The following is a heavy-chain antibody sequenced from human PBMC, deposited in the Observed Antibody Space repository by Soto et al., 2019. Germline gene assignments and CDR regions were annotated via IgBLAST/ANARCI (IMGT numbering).Heavy chain of an antibody. J-gene: IGHJ5*02. CDR3: ARSAAADLHWFDP. V-gene: IGHV4-59*01. CDR1: GGSISSYY. D-gene: IGHD6-13*01. Sequence: PSETLSLTCTVSGGSISSYYWSWIRQPPGKGLEWIGYIYYSGSTNYNPSLKSRVTISVDTSKNQFSLKLSSVTAADTAVYYWARSAAADLHWFDPWGQGTLVTVS. CDR2: IYYSGST.